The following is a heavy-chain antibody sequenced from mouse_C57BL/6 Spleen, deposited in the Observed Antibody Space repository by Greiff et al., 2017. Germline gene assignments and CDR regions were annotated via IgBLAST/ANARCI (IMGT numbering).Heavy chain of an antibody. CDR2: INPGSGGS. Sequence: VQLQQSGAELVRPGTSVKVSCKASGYAFTNYLIEWVKQRPGQGLEWIGVINPGSGGSNYNERFKGKGTLTADKSSSTAYMQLSSLTSEDSAVYFCAREHYYGSSAFAYWGQGTLVTVSA. J-gene: IGHJ3*01. V-gene: IGHV1-54*01. D-gene: IGHD1-1*01. CDR3: AREHYYGSSAFAY. CDR1: GYAFTNYL.